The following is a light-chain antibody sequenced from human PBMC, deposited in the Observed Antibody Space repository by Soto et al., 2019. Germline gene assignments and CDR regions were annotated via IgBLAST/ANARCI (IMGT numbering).Light chain of an antibody. CDR2: VNN. Sequence: QSVLTQPPSVSGAPGQRVTISCTGSSSNIGAGYDVHWYQQFTGTAPKLLIYVNNNRPSGVPDRFSGSKSGTSASLVITGLQAEDEADYYCQSYDSSLSASVFGGGTKLTVL. CDR3: QSYDSSLSASV. J-gene: IGLJ3*02. CDR1: SSNIGAGYD. V-gene: IGLV1-40*01.